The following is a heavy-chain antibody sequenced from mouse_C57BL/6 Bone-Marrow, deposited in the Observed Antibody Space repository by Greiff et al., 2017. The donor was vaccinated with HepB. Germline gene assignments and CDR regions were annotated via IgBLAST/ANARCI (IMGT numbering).Heavy chain of an antibody. J-gene: IGHJ4*01. CDR1: GYSFTGYF. CDR3: ALLLYSFYAMDY. V-gene: IGHV1-20*01. CDR2: INPYNGDT. D-gene: IGHD2-12*01. Sequence: VQLQQSGPELVKPGDSVKISCKASGYSFTGYFMNWVMQSHGKSLEWIGRINPYNGDTFYNQKFKGKATLTVDKSSSTAHMELRSLTSEDSAVYSCALLLYSFYAMDYWGQGTSVTVSS.